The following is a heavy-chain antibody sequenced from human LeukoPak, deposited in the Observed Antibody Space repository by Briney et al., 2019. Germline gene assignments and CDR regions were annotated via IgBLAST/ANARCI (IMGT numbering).Heavy chain of an antibody. V-gene: IGHV4-59*01. D-gene: IGHD6-13*01. CDR2: IYYSGST. Sequence: PSETLSLTCTVSGGSISSYYWSWIRQPPGKGLEWIGYIYYSGSTNYNPSLKSRVTISVDTSKNQFSLKLSSVTAADTAVYYCAREPAHSSPEAFDIWGQGTMVTVSS. CDR3: AREPAHSSPEAFDI. CDR1: GGSISSYY. J-gene: IGHJ3*02.